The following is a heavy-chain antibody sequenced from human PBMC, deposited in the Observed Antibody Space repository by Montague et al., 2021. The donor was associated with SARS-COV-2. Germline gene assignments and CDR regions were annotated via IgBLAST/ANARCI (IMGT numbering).Heavy chain of an antibody. J-gene: IGHJ6*02. V-gene: IGHV4-59*12. Sequence: SETLSLTCTVSGGSISSFYWSWFRQPPGKGLEWIGYISDSGSTSYNPSLKSRVTISVDTSKNQFSLKLSSATAADTAVYYCVRVPYRLLFVPRYYGMDVWGQGTTVTVSS. D-gene: IGHD2-2*01. CDR3: VRVPYRLLFVPRYYGMDV. CDR1: GGSISSFY. CDR2: ISDSGST.